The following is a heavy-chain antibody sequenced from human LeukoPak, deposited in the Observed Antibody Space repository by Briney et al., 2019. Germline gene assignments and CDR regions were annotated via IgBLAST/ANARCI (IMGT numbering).Heavy chain of an antibody. D-gene: IGHD6-6*01. V-gene: IGHV3-7*01. Sequence: GGSLRLSCTASGFTFSDYWMTWVRQAPGKGPEWVANIKQDGRERCYVDSVRGRFTHSSDNAKNSLFLQMNGLRAEDTAVYYCARRGGSSSRRSPIDYWGQGTLVTVSS. J-gene: IGHJ4*02. CDR3: ARRGGSSSRRSPIDY. CDR1: GFTFSDYW. CDR2: IKQDGRER.